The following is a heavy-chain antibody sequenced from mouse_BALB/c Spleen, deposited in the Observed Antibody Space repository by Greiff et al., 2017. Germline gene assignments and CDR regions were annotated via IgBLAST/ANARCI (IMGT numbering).Heavy chain of an antibody. J-gene: IGHJ3*01. V-gene: IGHV5-12-1*01. CDR1: GFAFSSYD. D-gene: IGHD2-10*02. CDR2: ISSGGGST. Sequence: EVQRVESGGGLVKPGGSLKLSCAASGFAFSSYDMSWVRQTPEKRLEWVAYISSGGGSTYYPDTVKGRFTISRDNAKNTLYLQMSSLKSEDTAMYYCARQYGNYAWFAYWGQGTLVTVSA. CDR3: ARQYGNYAWFAY.